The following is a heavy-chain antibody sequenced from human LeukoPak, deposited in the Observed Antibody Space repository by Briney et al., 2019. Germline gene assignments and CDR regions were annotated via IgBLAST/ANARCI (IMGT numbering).Heavy chain of an antibody. Sequence: ASVKVSCKASGGTFSSYAISWVRQAPGQGLEWMGRIIPILGIANYAQKFQGRVTMTRDTSTSTVYMELSSLRSEDTAVYYCARAEAPYYYDSSGYYFDYWGQGTLVTVSS. CDR3: ARAEAPYYYDSSGYYFDY. V-gene: IGHV1-69*04. J-gene: IGHJ4*02. CDR1: GGTFSSYA. CDR2: IIPILGIA. D-gene: IGHD3-22*01.